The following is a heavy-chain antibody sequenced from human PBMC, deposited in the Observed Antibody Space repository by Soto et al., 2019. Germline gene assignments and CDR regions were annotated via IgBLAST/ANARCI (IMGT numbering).Heavy chain of an antibody. Sequence: PGGSLRLSCAASGFTFSSYSMNWVRQAPGKGLEWVSSISSSSSYIYYADSVKGRFTISRDNAKNSLYLQMNSLRAEDTAVYYCARDLHYYDSSGGAFDIWGQGTMVTVSS. CDR3: ARDLHYYDSSGGAFDI. CDR2: ISSSSSYI. CDR1: GFTFSSYS. J-gene: IGHJ3*02. D-gene: IGHD3-22*01. V-gene: IGHV3-21*01.